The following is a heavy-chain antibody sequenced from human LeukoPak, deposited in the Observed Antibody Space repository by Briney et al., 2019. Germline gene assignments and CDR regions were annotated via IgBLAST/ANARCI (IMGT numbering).Heavy chain of an antibody. D-gene: IGHD6-19*01. J-gene: IGHJ5*02. Sequence: SETLSLTCTVSGGSISTSYYSGWIRQPPGKGLEWIGTIYYTGSTSYNPSLKSRVTISVDTSKDQFSLKLSSVTAADTAVYHCARAWPVSGAGFLKDNWFDPWGQGTLVTVSA. CDR1: GGSISTSYY. CDR2: IYYTGST. CDR3: ARAWPVSGAGFLKDNWFDP. V-gene: IGHV4-39*01.